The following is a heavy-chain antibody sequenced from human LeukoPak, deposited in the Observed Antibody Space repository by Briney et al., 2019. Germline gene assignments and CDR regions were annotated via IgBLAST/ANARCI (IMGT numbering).Heavy chain of an antibody. CDR2: ISSSSSTL. CDR1: GFTFNSYS. Sequence: SGGSLRLSCAASGFTFNSYSMNWVRQAPGKGLEWVSFISSSSSTLYYADSVKGRFTISRDNAKNSLYLQMNSLRAEDTAVYFCARESYEMATATRTYYFDYWGQGTLVTVSS. D-gene: IGHD5-24*01. V-gene: IGHV3-48*01. CDR3: ARESYEMATATRTYYFDY. J-gene: IGHJ4*02.